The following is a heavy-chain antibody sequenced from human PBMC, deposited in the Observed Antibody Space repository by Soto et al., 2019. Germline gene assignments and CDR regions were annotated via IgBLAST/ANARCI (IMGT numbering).Heavy chain of an antibody. CDR2: IYYSGST. CDR1: GGSINNYY. Sequence: SETLSLTCTFSGGSINNYYWSWIRQPPGKGLEWIGNIYYSGSTNYKPSLKSRVTISVDTSKNQFSLKLSSVTAADTAVYYCAREFPRWHSDYWGQGTLVTVSS. D-gene: IGHD2-15*01. J-gene: IGHJ4*02. CDR3: AREFPRWHSDY. V-gene: IGHV4-59*01.